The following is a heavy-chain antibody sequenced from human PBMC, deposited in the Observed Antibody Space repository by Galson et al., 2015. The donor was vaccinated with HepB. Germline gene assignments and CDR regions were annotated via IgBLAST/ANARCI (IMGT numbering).Heavy chain of an antibody. D-gene: IGHD6-13*01. V-gene: IGHV4-59*08. Sequence: SETLSLTCTVSGVSISGDYWTWIRRPPGEGLQWIGNIYYNGDTNYNPSLKSRVTISMDTSKNQFSLKLSSVTAADTAVYYCARQTSSRFFFDYWGPGTLVTASS. CDR2: IYYNGDT. CDR3: ARQTSSRFFFDY. CDR1: GVSISGDY. J-gene: IGHJ4*02.